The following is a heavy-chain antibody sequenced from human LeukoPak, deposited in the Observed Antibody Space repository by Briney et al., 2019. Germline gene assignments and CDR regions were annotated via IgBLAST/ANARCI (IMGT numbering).Heavy chain of an antibody. J-gene: IGHJ4*02. Sequence: VASVKVSCKASGYTFTSYGISWVRQAPGQGLEWMGWISAYNGNTNYAQKLQGRVTMTTDTSTSTAYMEVRSLRSDDTAVYYCARDPRQYSYGYYFDYWGQGTLVTVSS. CDR1: GYTFTSYG. V-gene: IGHV1-18*01. D-gene: IGHD5-18*01. CDR2: ISAYNGNT. CDR3: ARDPRQYSYGYYFDY.